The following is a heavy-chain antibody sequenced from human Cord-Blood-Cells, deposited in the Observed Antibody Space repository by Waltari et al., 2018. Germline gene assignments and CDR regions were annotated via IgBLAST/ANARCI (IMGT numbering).Heavy chain of an antibody. V-gene: IGHV4-34*01. CDR1: GGSFSGYY. D-gene: IGHD1-26*01. CDR2: IKHSGST. Sequence: QVQLQQWGAGLLKPSETLSLTCAVYGGSFSGYYWSWIRQPPGKGLEWIGEIKHSGSTSDNPSLKSRVTISVDTSKNQFSLKLSSVTAADTAVYYCARGLPSSGSYYYYYGMDVWGQGTTVTVSS. J-gene: IGHJ6*02. CDR3: ARGLPSSGSYYYYYGMDV.